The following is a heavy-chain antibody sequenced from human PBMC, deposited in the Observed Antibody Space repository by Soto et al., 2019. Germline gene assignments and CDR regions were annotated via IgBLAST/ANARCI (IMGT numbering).Heavy chain of an antibody. CDR1: GGTFNKFA. Sequence: SVKVSCKASGGTFNKFAFSWVRQAPGQGFEWMGGIIPVFRSANYAQRFRGRITITADEYTSTVYLYLNDLRSDDTAVYYCARRYYASDNCPLFYYFVDLWGLGTTVTVSS. J-gene: IGHJ6*02. CDR2: IIPVFRSA. D-gene: IGHD2-21*02. CDR3: ARRYYASDNCPLFYYFVDL. V-gene: IGHV1-69*13.